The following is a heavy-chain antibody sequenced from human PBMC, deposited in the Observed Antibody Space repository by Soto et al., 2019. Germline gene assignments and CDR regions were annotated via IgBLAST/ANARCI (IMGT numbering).Heavy chain of an antibody. D-gene: IGHD2-15*01. J-gene: IGHJ4*02. Sequence: PSETLSLTCTVSGGSISSSSYYWGWIRQPPGKGLEWIGSIYYSGSTYYNPSLKSRVTISVDTSKNQFSLKLSSVTAADTAVYYCARLEQDGVAAVYYFDYWGQGTLVTVSS. CDR1: GGSISSSSYY. CDR3: ARLEQDGVAAVYYFDY. CDR2: IYYSGST. V-gene: IGHV4-39*01.